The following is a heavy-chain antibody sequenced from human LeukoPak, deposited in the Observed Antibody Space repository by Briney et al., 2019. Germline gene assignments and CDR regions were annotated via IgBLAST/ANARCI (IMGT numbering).Heavy chain of an antibody. CDR3: ARGCSSTSCYSLGWTRYGYGSGSYSENIDY. CDR2: IYHSGST. J-gene: IGHJ4*02. Sequence: SETLSLTCTVSGYSISSGYYWGWIRQPPGKGLEWIGSIYHSGSTYYNPSLKSRVTISVDTSKNQFSLKLSSVTAADTAVYYCARGCSSTSCYSLGWTRYGYGSGSYSENIDYWGQGTLVTVSS. CDR1: GYSISSGYY. D-gene: IGHD2-2*01. V-gene: IGHV4-38-2*02.